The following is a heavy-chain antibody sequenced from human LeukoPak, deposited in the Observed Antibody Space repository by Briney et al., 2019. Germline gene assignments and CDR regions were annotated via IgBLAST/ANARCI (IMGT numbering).Heavy chain of an antibody. CDR3: ASLPSGYDSSGYYYPRFDY. Sequence: ASVKVSCKASGGTFIIYVINWVRQAPGQGLEWMGGIIPIFGTTNSAQKFQARVTITADESTSTAYMELSSLRSEDTAVYYCASLPSGYDSSGYYYPRFDYWGQGTLVTVSS. CDR2: IIPIFGTT. CDR1: GGTFIIYV. V-gene: IGHV1-69*13. J-gene: IGHJ4*02. D-gene: IGHD3-22*01.